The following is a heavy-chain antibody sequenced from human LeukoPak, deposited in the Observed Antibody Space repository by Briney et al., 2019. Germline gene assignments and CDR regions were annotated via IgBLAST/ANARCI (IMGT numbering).Heavy chain of an antibody. D-gene: IGHD6-13*01. CDR1: GGSISSGSYY. CDR3: ARVAAAAASGGKGYYFDY. CDR2: IYTSGST. Sequence: PSQTLSLTCTVSGGSISSGSYYWSWIRQPAGKGLEWIGRIYTSGSTNYNPSLKSRVTMSVDTSKNQFSLKLSSVTAADTAVYYCARVAAAAASGGKGYYFDYWGQGTLVTVSS. J-gene: IGHJ4*02. V-gene: IGHV4-61*02.